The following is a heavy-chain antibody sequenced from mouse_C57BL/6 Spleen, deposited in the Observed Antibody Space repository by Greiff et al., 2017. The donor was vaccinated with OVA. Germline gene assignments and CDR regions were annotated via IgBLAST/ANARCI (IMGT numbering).Heavy chain of an antibody. CDR2: IYPGDGDT. CDR1: GYAFSSYW. J-gene: IGHJ2*01. V-gene: IGHV1-80*01. CDR3: ARGRYYGSSSPDY. Sequence: QVQLQQSGAELVKPGASVKISCKASGYAFSSYWMNWVKQRPGKGLEWIGQIYPGDGDTNYNGKFKGKATLTADKSSSTAYMQLSSLTSEDSAVYFCARGRYYGSSSPDYWGQGTTLTVSS. D-gene: IGHD1-1*01.